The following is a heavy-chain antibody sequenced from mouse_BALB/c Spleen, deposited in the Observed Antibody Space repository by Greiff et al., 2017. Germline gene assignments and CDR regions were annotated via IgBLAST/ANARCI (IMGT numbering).Heavy chain of an antibody. J-gene: IGHJ4*01. Sequence: EVMLVESGGGLVKPGGSLKLSCAASGFTFSDYYMYWVRQTPEKRLEWVATISDGGSYTYYPDSVKGRFTISRDNAKNNLYLQMSSLKSEDTAMYYCARAYYGSSPYYAMDYWGQGTSVTVSS. CDR2: ISDGGSYT. V-gene: IGHV5-4*02. D-gene: IGHD1-1*01. CDR3: ARAYYGSSPYYAMDY. CDR1: GFTFSDYY.